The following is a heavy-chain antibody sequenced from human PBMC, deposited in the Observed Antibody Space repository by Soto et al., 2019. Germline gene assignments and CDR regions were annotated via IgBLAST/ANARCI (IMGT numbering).Heavy chain of an antibody. J-gene: IGHJ5*02. Sequence: QLQLQESGPGLVKPSETLSLTCTVSGGSISSSSYYWGWIRQPPGKGLEWIGSIYYSGSTYYTPSLKSRVTISVDTSKNQFSLKLSSVTAADTAVYYCARHQHHMDLNWFDPWGQGTLVTVSS. D-gene: IGHD2-21*01. CDR3: ARHQHHMDLNWFDP. CDR1: GGSISSSSYY. V-gene: IGHV4-39*01. CDR2: IYYSGST.